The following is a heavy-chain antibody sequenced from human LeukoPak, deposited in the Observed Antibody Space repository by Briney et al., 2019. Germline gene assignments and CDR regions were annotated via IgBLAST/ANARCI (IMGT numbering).Heavy chain of an antibody. CDR1: GYTFTGYY. Sequence: WASVKVSCKASGYTFTGYYMHWVRQAPGQGLEWMGWINPNSGGTNYAQKFQGRVTMTRDTSISTAYMELSRLRSDDTAVYYCARPSQANLYYDSWSGYYGSFDYWGQGTLVTVSS. D-gene: IGHD3-3*01. J-gene: IGHJ4*02. CDR2: INPNSGGT. V-gene: IGHV1-2*02. CDR3: ARPSQANLYYDSWSGYYGSFDY.